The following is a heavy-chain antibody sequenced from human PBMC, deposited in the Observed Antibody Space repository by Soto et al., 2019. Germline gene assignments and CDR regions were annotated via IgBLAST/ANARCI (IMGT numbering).Heavy chain of an antibody. CDR3: ASGGATRIDY. V-gene: IGHV4-59*01. Sequence: PSETLSLTCTVSGGSISSYYWSWSRQPPGKGLEWIGYIYYSGSTNYNPSLKSRVTISVDTSKNQFSLKLSSVTAADTAVYYCASGGATRIDYWGQGTLVTVSS. CDR2: IYYSGST. CDR1: GGSISSYY. J-gene: IGHJ4*02. D-gene: IGHD1-26*01.